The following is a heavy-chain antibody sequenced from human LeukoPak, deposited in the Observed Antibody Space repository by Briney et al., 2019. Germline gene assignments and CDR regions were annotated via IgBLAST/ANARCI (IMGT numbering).Heavy chain of an antibody. D-gene: IGHD5-12*01. J-gene: IGHJ6*02. CDR1: GGSISSSSHY. V-gene: IGHV4-39*01. CDR2: IYYSGST. Sequence: PSETLSLTCTVSGGSISSSSHYWGWIRQPPGKGLEWIGSIYYSGSTYYNPSLKSRVTISVDTSKNQFSLKLSSVTAADTAVYYCARHAYEGYYGMDVWGQGTTVTVSS. CDR3: ARHAYEGYYGMDV.